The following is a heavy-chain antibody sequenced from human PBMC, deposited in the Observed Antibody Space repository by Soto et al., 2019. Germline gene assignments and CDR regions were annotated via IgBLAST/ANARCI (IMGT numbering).Heavy chain of an antibody. V-gene: IGHV3-11*01. CDR1: GFSFSDYY. CDR3: ARDRVESGYPEYFQH. D-gene: IGHD3-22*01. Sequence: PGGSLRLSCAASGFSFSDYYMSWIRQAPGKGLEWVSYISFSTTSIYYADSVKGRFTISRDNAKNTLYLQMNSLRAEDTAVYYCARDRVESGYPEYFQHWGQGTLVTVSS. CDR2: ISFSTTSI. J-gene: IGHJ1*01.